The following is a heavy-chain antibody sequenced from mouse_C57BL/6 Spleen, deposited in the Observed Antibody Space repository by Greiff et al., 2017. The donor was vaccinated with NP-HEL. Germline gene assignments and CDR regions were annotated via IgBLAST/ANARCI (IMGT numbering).Heavy chain of an antibody. CDR3: TIKGGYAMDY. D-gene: IGHD2-4*01. CDR1: GYTFTDYE. J-gene: IGHJ4*01. Sequence: VNLVESGAELVRPGASVTLSCKASGYTFTDYEMHWVKQTPVHGLEWIGAIDPETGGTAYNQKFKGKAILTADKSSSTAYMELRSLTSEDSAVYYCTIKGGYAMDYWGQGTSVTVSS. V-gene: IGHV1-15*01. CDR2: IDPETGGT.